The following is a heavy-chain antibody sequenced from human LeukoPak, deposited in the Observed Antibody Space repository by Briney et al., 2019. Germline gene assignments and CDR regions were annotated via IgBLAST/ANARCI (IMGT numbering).Heavy chain of an antibody. CDR1: GFTFSSYG. CDR3: AKEGIAAFDY. J-gene: IGHJ4*02. Sequence: PGGSLRLSCAASGFTFSSYGMHWVRKAPGKGLEWVAFIRYDGSNKYYADSVKGRFTISRDNSKNTLYLQMNSLRAEDTAVYYCAKEGIAAFDYWGQGTLVTVSS. CDR2: IRYDGSNK. D-gene: IGHD6-13*01. V-gene: IGHV3-30*02.